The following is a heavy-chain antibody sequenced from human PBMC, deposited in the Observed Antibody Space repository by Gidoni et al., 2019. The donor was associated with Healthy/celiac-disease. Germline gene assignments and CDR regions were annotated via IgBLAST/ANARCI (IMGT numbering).Heavy chain of an antibody. CDR2: IYTSGST. CDR1: GGSISSGSYD. D-gene: IGHD6-19*01. CDR3: ARGTAVAGIDAFDI. Sequence: QVQLQESGPGLVKPSQTLSLTCPVSGGSISSGSYDWSWIRQPAGKGLEWIGRIYTSGSTNYNPSLKSRVTISVDTSKNQFSLKLSSVTAADTAVYYCARGTAVAGIDAFDIWGQGTMVTVSS. V-gene: IGHV4-61*02. J-gene: IGHJ3*02.